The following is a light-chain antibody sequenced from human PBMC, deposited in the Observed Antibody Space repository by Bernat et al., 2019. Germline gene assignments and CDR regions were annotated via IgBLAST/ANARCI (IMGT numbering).Light chain of an antibody. CDR3: QQLNSYPIT. CDR2: GAS. Sequence: EIQLTQSPPYLSASVGDRVTITCRASQVIGKYLAWYQQKPGKAPNLLIYGASTLQTGVPSRFSGSGSGTEFTLTISSLRPEDVATYHCQQLNSYPITFGQGTRLEIK. V-gene: IGKV1-9*01. CDR1: QVIGKY. J-gene: IGKJ5*01.